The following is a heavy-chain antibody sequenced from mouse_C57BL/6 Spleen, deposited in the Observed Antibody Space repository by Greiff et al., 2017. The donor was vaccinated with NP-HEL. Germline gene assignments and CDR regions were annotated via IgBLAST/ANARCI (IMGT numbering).Heavy chain of an antibody. D-gene: IGHD1-1*01. CDR1: GYTFTNYW. V-gene: IGHV1-63*01. CDR3: ARAPDYYGSSGGYFDV. CDR2: IYPGGGYT. Sequence: QVQLQQSGAELVRPGTSVKMSCKASGYTFTNYWIGWAKQRPGHGLEWIGDIYPGGGYTNYNEKFKGKATLTADKSSSTAYMQFSSLPSEDSAIYYCARAPDYYGSSGGYFDVWGTGTTVTVSS. J-gene: IGHJ1*03.